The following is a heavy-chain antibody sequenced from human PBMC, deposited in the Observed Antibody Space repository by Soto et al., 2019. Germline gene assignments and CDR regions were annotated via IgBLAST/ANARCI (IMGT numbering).Heavy chain of an antibody. V-gene: IGHV1-69*13. D-gene: IGHD6-19*01. J-gene: IGHJ6*02. CDR3: ARAIPRIAVAGPPGYYGMDV. CDR2: INPIFGTA. Sequence: GASVKVSCQSSAGTFSSYAISGVRQAPGQRREWMGGINPIFGTANYAQKSQGRVTITADESTSTDYMELSSLRSEDTAVYYCARAIPRIAVAGPPGYYGMDVWGQGTTVTVSS. CDR1: AGTFSSYA.